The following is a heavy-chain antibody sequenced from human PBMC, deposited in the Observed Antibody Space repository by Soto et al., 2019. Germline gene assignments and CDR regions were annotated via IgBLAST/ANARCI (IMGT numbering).Heavy chain of an antibody. V-gene: IGHV1-2*02. CDR2: INPNSGGT. Sequence: ASVKVSCKASGYTFTGYYMHWVRQAPGQGLEWMGWINPNSGGTNYAQKFQGRVTMTRDTSISTAYMELSRLRSDDTAVYYCARDWLVVVAATPQGAYGMDVWGQGTTVTVPS. CDR3: ARDWLVVVAATPQGAYGMDV. J-gene: IGHJ6*02. D-gene: IGHD2-15*01. CDR1: GYTFTGYY.